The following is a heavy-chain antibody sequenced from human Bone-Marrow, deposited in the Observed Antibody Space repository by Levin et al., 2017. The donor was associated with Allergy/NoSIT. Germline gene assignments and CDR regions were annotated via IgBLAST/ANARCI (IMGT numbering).Heavy chain of an antibody. J-gene: IGHJ3*02. CDR3: AREMGWELLSFAFDI. CDR2: ISSSSSYI. Sequence: GESLKISCAASGFTFSSYSMNWVRQAPGKGLEWVSSISSSSSYIYYADSVKGRFTISSDNAKNSLYLQMNSLRAEDTAVYYCAREMGWELLSFAFDIWGQGTMVTVSS. D-gene: IGHD1-26*01. CDR1: GFTFSSYS. V-gene: IGHV3-21*01.